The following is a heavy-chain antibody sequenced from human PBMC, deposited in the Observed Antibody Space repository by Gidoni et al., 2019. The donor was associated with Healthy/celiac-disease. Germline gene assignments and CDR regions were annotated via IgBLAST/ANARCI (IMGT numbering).Heavy chain of an antibody. CDR3: AREPHNWNDPAGFFDY. V-gene: IGHV4-4*07. CDR1: GGSISRYY. Sequence: QVQLQESGPGLVTPSETLSLPCTVSGGSISRYYWSWIRQPAGKGLEWIGRIYTSGSTNYNPSLKSRVTMSVDTSKNQFSLKLSSVTAADTAVYYCAREPHNWNDPAGFFDYWGQGTLVTVSS. CDR2: IYTSGST. J-gene: IGHJ4*02. D-gene: IGHD1-20*01.